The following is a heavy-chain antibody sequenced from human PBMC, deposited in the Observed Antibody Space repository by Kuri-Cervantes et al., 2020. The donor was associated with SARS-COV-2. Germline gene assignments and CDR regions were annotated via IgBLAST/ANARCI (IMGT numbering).Heavy chain of an antibody. CDR1: GYTFTSYG. D-gene: IGHD3-10*01. J-gene: IGHJ2*01. CDR3: ARVGTLLWYFDL. Sequence: SVKVSCKASGYTFTSYGISWVRQAPGQGLEWMGGIIPIFGTANYAQKFQGRVTITRDTSASTAYMELSSLRSEDTAVYCCARVGTLLWYFDLWGHGTLVTVSS. V-gene: IGHV1-69*05. CDR2: IIPIFGTA.